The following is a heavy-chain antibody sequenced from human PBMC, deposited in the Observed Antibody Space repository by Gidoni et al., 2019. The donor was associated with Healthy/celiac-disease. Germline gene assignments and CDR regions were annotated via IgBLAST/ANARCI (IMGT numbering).Heavy chain of an antibody. CDR2: IYYSGST. CDR1: RGSISSYY. J-gene: IGHJ4*02. V-gene: IGHV4-59*01. D-gene: IGHD6-19*01. CDR3: ARVGYSSGWYSGPFDY. Sequence: QVQLQESGPGLVKPSETLSLTCTVSRGSISSYYWSWIRQPPGKGLEWIGYIYYSGSTNYNPSLKSRVTISVDTSKNQFSLKLSSVTAADTAVYYCARVGYSSGWYSGPFDYWGQGTLVTVSS.